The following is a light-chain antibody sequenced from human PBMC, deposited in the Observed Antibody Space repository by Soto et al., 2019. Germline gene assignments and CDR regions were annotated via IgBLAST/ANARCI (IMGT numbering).Light chain of an antibody. V-gene: IGKV1-5*03. J-gene: IGKJ1*01. CDR3: QHYNSYSEA. Sequence: DIEMTQSPSSVSAFVGDRVTITCRASQTIDSWLAWYQQRPGKPPNLLIYKASTLKSGVPSRFSGSGSGTEFTLTISSLQPDDFATYYCQHYNSYSEAFGQRTKVDIK. CDR1: QTIDSW. CDR2: KAS.